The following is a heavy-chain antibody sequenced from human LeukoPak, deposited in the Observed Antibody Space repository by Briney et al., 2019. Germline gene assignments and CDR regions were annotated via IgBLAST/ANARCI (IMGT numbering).Heavy chain of an antibody. CDR3: ARGRARGSGSYYNVPYYYYGMDV. D-gene: IGHD3-10*01. Sequence: SETLSLTCAVYGGSFSGYYWSWIRQPPGKGLEWIGEISHSGSTNYNPSLKSRVTVSVDTSKNQFSLNLSSVTAADTAVYYCARGRARGSGSYYNVPYYYYGMDVWGQGTTVTVSS. CDR2: ISHSGST. V-gene: IGHV4-34*01. J-gene: IGHJ6*02. CDR1: GGSFSGYY.